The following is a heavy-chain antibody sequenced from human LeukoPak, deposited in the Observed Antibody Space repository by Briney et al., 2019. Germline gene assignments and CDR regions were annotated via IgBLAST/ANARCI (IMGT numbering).Heavy chain of an antibody. CDR2: ISGSGGST. D-gene: IGHD3-22*01. V-gene: IGHV3-23*01. CDR3: AKDGDSSGYYDTHAFGI. J-gene: IGHJ3*02. Sequence: PGGSLRLSCAASGFTFSSYAMSWVRQAPGKGLEWVSAISGSGGSTYYADSVKGRFTISRDNSKNTLYLQMNSLRAEDTAVYYCAKDGDSSGYYDTHAFGIWGQGTMVTVSS. CDR1: GFTFSSYA.